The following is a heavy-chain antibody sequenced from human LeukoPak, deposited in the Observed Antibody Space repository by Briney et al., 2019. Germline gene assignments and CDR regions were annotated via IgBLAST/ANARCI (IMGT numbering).Heavy chain of an antibody. J-gene: IGHJ4*02. CDR3: ARIRGVTATRGYFDY. V-gene: IGHV1-3*01. CDR1: GYTFTSYA. D-gene: IGHD2-21*02. CDR2: INAGNGNT. Sequence: ASVKVSCKASGYTFTSYAMHWVRQAPGQRLEWMGWINAGNGNTKYSQKFRGRVTITRDTSASTAYMELSSLRSEDTAVYYCARIRGVTATRGYFDYWGQGTLVTVSS.